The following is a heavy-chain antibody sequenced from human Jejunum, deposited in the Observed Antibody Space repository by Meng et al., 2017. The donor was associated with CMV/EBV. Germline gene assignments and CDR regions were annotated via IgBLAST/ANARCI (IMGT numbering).Heavy chain of an antibody. CDR2: MYYSEST. V-gene: IGHV4-39*07. CDR3: ISGYSSATFDY. D-gene: IGHD6-19*01. CDR1: GESITSSSYY. Sequence: GAGESITSSSYYWGWIRQPPGQGLEWIGRMYYSESTYYSPSLKSRVTISVDTSKNQFSLKVRSVTAADTAVYYCISGYSSATFDYWGQGTLVTVSS. J-gene: IGHJ4*02.